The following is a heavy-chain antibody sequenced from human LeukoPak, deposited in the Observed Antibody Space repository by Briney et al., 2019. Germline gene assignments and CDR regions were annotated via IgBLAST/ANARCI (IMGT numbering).Heavy chain of an antibody. CDR1: GFTFSSYS. D-gene: IGHD5-12*01. CDR2: ISSSSSYI. V-gene: IGHV3-21*01. CDR3: ARTRVATKDSRYYHYYGMDV. J-gene: IGHJ6*02. Sequence: GGSLRLSCAASGFTFSSYSMNWVRQAPGKGLEWVSSISSSSSYIYYADSVKGRFTISRDNAKNSLYLQMNSLRAEDTAVYYCARTRVATKDSRYYHYYGMDVWGQGTTVTVSS.